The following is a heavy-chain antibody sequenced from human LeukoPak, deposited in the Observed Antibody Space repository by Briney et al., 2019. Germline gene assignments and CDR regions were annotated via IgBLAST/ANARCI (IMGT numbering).Heavy chain of an antibody. D-gene: IGHD6-19*01. CDR3: ARSTTPMAVAGPDFDY. V-gene: IGHV1-69*13. Sequence: SVKVSCKASGGTFSSYAISWVRQAPGQGLEWMGGIIPIFGTANYAQKFQGRVTITADESTSTAYMELSSLRSEDTAVYYCARSTTPMAVAGPDFDYWGQGTLVTVSS. CDR2: IIPIFGTA. J-gene: IGHJ4*02. CDR1: GGTFSSYA.